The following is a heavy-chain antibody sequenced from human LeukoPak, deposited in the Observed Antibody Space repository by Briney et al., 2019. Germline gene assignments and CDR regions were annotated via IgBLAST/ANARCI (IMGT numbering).Heavy chain of an antibody. V-gene: IGHV4-59*01. J-gene: IGHJ4*02. CDR3: ASGVGATGEDYFDY. CDR2: IYYSGST. Sequence: PSETLSLTCTGSGGSISSYYWSWIRQPPGKGLEWIGYIYYSGSTNYNPSLKSRVTISVDTSKNQFSLKLSSVTAADTAVYYCASGVGATGEDYFDYWGQGTLVTVSS. CDR1: GGSISSYY. D-gene: IGHD1-26*01.